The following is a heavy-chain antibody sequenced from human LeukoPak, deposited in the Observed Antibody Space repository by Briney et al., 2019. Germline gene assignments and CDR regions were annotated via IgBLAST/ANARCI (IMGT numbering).Heavy chain of an antibody. CDR2: ISYDGSNK. Sequence: GGSLRLSCAASGFTFSSYAMHWVRQAPGKGLEWVAVISYDGSNKYYADSVKGRFTISRDNPKNTLYLQMNSLRAEDTAVYYCARGTDYDFWSGAIDYWGQGTLVTVSS. V-gene: IGHV3-30*04. J-gene: IGHJ4*02. CDR3: ARGTDYDFWSGAIDY. D-gene: IGHD3-3*01. CDR1: GFTFSSYA.